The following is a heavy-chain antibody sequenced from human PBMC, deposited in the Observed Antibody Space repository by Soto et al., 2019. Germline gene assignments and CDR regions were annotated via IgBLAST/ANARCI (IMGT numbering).Heavy chain of an antibody. CDR2: ISSSSSYI. Sequence: EVQLVESGGGLVKPGGSLRLSCAASGFTFSSYSMNWVRQAPGKGLEWVSSISSSSSYIYYADSVKGRFTISRDNAQNSLYLQMNSLRAEDTAVYYCARVNEYSSSLNGMDVWGQGTTVTVSS. D-gene: IGHD6-6*01. J-gene: IGHJ6*02. V-gene: IGHV3-21*01. CDR1: GFTFSSYS. CDR3: ARVNEYSSSLNGMDV.